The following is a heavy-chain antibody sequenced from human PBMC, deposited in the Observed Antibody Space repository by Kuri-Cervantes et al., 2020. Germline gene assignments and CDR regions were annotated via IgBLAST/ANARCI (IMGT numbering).Heavy chain of an antibody. CDR3: ARVAAAGISSDAFDI. D-gene: IGHD6-13*01. Sequence: GGSLRLSCAASGFTFSSYWMSWVRQAPGKGLEWVANIKQDGSEKYYVDSVKGRFTISRDNAKNSLYLQMNSLRAEDTAVYYCARVAAAGISSDAFDIWGQGTMVTVSS. CDR1: GFTFSSYW. J-gene: IGHJ3*02. CDR2: IKQDGSEK. V-gene: IGHV3-7*04.